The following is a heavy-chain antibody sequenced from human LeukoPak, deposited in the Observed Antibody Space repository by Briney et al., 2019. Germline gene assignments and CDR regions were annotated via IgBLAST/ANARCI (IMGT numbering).Heavy chain of an antibody. CDR1: GDSISSHYY. J-gene: IGHJ3*02. CDR3: ARAAEFMDTAMVYVGVRAFDI. Sequence: SETLSLTCTVSGDSISSHYYWGWIRQPPGKGLEWIGCMYYSGSTYYNPSLKSRVTISVDTSKNQFSLKLSSVTAADTAVYYCARAAEFMDTAMVYVGVRAFDIWGQGTMVTVSS. V-gene: IGHV4-39*07. CDR2: MYYSGST. D-gene: IGHD5-18*01.